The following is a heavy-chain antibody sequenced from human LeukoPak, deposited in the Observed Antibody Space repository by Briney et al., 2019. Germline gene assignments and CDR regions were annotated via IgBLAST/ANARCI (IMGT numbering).Heavy chain of an antibody. Sequence: PSETLSLTCTVSGGSISSGGYYWTWIRQHPGKGLEWIGYIYYSGSTYYNPSLKSRVTISVDTSKNQFSLKLSSVTAADTAVYYCAYSTVEMATTLWGQGTLVTVSS. CDR2: IYYSGST. D-gene: IGHD5-24*01. J-gene: IGHJ4*02. CDR3: AYSTVEMATTL. V-gene: IGHV4-31*03. CDR1: GGSISSGGYY.